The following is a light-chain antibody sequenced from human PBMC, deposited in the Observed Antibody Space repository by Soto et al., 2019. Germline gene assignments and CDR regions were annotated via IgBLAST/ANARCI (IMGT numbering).Light chain of an antibody. CDR1: QSVGRNY. Sequence: EIVLTQSPGTLSLSPGERVTLSCRASQSVGRNYLAWYQQKPGQAPRLLIHGASTRATGIPDRFSGSGSGTDFTFTISRLEPEDFAVYYCQQYASSSLTFGGGTKVETK. J-gene: IGKJ4*01. CDR2: GAS. CDR3: QQYASSSLT. V-gene: IGKV3-20*01.